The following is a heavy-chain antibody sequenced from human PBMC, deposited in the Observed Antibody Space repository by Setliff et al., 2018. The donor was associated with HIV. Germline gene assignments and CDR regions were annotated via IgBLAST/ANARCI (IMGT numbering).Heavy chain of an antibody. CDR1: GFTFSNYW. Sequence: GGSLRLSCEGSGFTFSNYWTGWFRQAPGKGLEWVATIKQDGSEKHYVDSVKGRFTISRDNAKTSQYLQMNNLRAEDTAVYYCARGSANPYYQITDYWGQGTLVTVSS. J-gene: IGHJ4*02. CDR2: IKQDGSEK. CDR3: ARGSANPYYQITDY. D-gene: IGHD3-10*01. V-gene: IGHV3-7*01.